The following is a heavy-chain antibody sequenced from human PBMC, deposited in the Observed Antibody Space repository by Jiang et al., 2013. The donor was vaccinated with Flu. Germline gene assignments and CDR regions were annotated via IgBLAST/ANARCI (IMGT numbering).Heavy chain of an antibody. CDR1: GFTFPDYA. CDR2: IRRNVYGGTT. CDR3: SRSGNSSNWYGQHFDY. Sequence: VQLVESGGGLVQPGRSLRLSCRTSGFTFPDYAVSWFRQAPGKGLEWVGFIRRNVYGGTTDYAASVKGRFTISRDDSKSIAFLQMNSLKTEDTAVYYCSRSGNSSNWYGQHFDYWAREPWSPSPQ. D-gene: IGHD1-1*01. V-gene: IGHV3-49*03. J-gene: IGHJ4*02.